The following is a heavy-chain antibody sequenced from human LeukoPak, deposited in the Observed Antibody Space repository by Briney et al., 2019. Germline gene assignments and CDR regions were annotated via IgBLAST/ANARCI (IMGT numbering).Heavy chain of an antibody. D-gene: IGHD6-13*01. CDR2: ISSSSSYI. Sequence: GGSLRLSCAASGFTFSSYSMNWVRQAPGKGLEWVSSISSSSSYIYYADSVKGRFTISRDNAKNSLYLQMNSLRAEDTAVYYCARDEDSSSWIRAFDYWGQGTLVTVSS. V-gene: IGHV3-21*01. CDR3: ARDEDSSSWIRAFDY. J-gene: IGHJ4*02. CDR1: GFTFSSYS.